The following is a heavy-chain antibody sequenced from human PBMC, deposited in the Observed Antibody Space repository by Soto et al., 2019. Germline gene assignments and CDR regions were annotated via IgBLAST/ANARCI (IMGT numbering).Heavy chain of an antibody. V-gene: IGHV3-13*01. Sequence: EVQLVESGGGLLQPGGSLRLSCAASGFTFSSYDMPWFRQAKGKGLEWVSAIGIAGDTHYSGSAKGRFAISRDNGKSSLFLQMNSLRAEDTAVYYCARDPAGWGLDVWGQGTTVTVSS. CDR3: ARDPAGWGLDV. D-gene: IGHD2-15*01. J-gene: IGHJ6*02. CDR2: IGIAGDT. CDR1: GFTFSSYD.